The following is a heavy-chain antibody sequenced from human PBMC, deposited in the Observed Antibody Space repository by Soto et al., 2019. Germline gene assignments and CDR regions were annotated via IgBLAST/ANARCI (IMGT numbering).Heavy chain of an antibody. CDR3: ARLNSGSRPFDY. J-gene: IGHJ4*02. CDR2: IIPIFGTA. D-gene: IGHD1-26*01. CDR1: GGTFSSYA. V-gene: IGHV1-69*01. Sequence: QVPLVQSGAEVKKPGSSVKVSSKASGGTFSSYAISWVRQAPGQGLEWMGGIIPIFGTANYAQKFQGRVTITADESTSTAYMELSSLRSEDTAVYYCARLNSGSRPFDYWGQGTLVTVSS.